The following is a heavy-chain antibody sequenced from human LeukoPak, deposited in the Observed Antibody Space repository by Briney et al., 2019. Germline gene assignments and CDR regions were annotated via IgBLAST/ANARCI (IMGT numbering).Heavy chain of an antibody. Sequence: ASVKVSCKASGYTFTSYDINWVRQATGQGLEWMGWMNPNSGNTGYAQNFQGRVTMTRNTSISTAYMELSSLRSEDTAVYYCASRYSDSGNYYYMDVWGKGTTVTISS. CDR1: GYTFTSYD. CDR3: ASRYSDSGNYYYMDV. D-gene: IGHD3-22*01. J-gene: IGHJ6*03. V-gene: IGHV1-8*01. CDR2: MNPNSGNT.